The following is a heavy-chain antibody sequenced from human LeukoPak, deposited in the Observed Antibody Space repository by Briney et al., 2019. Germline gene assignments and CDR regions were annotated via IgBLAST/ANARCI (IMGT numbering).Heavy chain of an antibody. CDR2: ISAYNGNT. J-gene: IGHJ4*02. D-gene: IGHD3-9*01. CDR1: GYTFTSYG. CDR3: ARAPGYYDILTGYYNVDY. Sequence: GASVKVSCKASGYTFTSYGISWVRQAPGQGLEWMGWISAYNGNTNYAQKLQGRVTMTTDTSTSTAYMELRSLRSDDTAVYYCARAPGYYDILTGYYNVDYWGQGTLVTVSS. V-gene: IGHV1-18*01.